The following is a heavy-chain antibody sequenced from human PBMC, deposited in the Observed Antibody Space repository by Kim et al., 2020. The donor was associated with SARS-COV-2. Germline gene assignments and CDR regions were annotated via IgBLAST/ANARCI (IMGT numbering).Heavy chain of an antibody. CDR3: ARSGNGYNAFGI. D-gene: IGHD5-12*01. CDR2: ISTRGESI. V-gene: IGHV3-11*01. J-gene: IGHJ4*02. Sequence: GGSLRLSCAASGLSFSDSYMNWVHQAPGKGLEWLSFISTRGESIFYADSVEGRFTISRDNAKNSLYLQMNYLRDEDTAVYYCARSGNGYNAFGIWGQG. CDR1: GLSFSDSY.